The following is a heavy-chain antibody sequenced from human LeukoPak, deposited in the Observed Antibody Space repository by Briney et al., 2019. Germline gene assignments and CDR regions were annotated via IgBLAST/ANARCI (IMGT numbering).Heavy chain of an antibody. D-gene: IGHD6-6*01. J-gene: IGHJ5*02. CDR2: IYNSGST. CDR1: GYSIGTDYY. V-gene: IGHV4-38-2*02. Sequence: PSQTLSLTCTVSGYSIGTDYYWGWIRQPPEMGREWIGSIYNSGSTYYNPSLKSRITISVDTSKNQFSLKLSSVTAADTAVYYCARNSSSSSPPERYNWFDPWGQGTLVTVSS. CDR3: ARNSSSSSPPERYNWFDP.